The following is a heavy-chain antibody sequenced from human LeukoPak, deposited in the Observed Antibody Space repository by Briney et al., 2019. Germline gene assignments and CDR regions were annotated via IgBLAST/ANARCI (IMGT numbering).Heavy chain of an antibody. D-gene: IGHD5-18*01. CDR2: INHSGST. CDR3: ARGRQLWLRGCWFDP. J-gene: IGHJ5*02. Sequence: SETLSLTCAVYGGSFSGYYWSWIRQPPGKGLEWIGEINHSGSTNYNPSLKSRVTISVDTSKNQFSLKLSSVTAADTAVYYCARGRQLWLRGCWFDPWGQGTLVTVSS. V-gene: IGHV4-34*01. CDR1: GGSFSGYY.